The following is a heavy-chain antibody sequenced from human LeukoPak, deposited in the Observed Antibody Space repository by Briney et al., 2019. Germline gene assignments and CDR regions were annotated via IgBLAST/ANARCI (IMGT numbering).Heavy chain of an antibody. CDR3: AKSVVYGSGSQMDV. CDR1: GFTFSSYG. Sequence: GSLRLSCAASGFTFSSYGMHWVRQAPGKGLEWVTCIRYDGVNKFYADSVMGRFTVSRDNSKNTLYLQMNSLRVEDTAVYYCAKSVVYGSGSQMDVWGQGTTVTVSS. V-gene: IGHV3-30*02. CDR2: IRYDGVNK. D-gene: IGHD3-10*01. J-gene: IGHJ6*02.